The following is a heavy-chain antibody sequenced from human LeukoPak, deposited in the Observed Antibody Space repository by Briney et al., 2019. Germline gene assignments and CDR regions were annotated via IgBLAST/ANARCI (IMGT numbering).Heavy chain of an antibody. CDR2: ISSSSYI. CDR1: GFTFSSYS. V-gene: IGHV3-21*01. J-gene: IGHJ5*02. Sequence: GGSLRLSCAASGFTFSSYSMNWVRQAPGKGLERVSSISSSSYIYYADSVKGRFTISRDNAKNSLYLQMNSLRAEDTAVYYCARDVCGGDCYSLGGNWFDPWGQGTLVTVSS. D-gene: IGHD2-21*02. CDR3: ARDVCGGDCYSLGGNWFDP.